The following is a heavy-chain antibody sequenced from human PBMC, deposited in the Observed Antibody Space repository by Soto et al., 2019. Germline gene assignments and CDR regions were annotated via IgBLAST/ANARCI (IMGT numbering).Heavy chain of an antibody. CDR3: ARERNVAAVPSHFAY. J-gene: IGHJ4*02. D-gene: IGHD6-19*01. Sequence: QVQLQESGPGLVKPSQTLSLSCTVSGGSISSGGYYWSWIRQHPGKGLEWIGYIYYSGHTYHNPSLQSRVTISLDTSKNQFSLKLTSVTAADTAVYYCARERNVAAVPSHFAYWGQGILVTVSS. V-gene: IGHV4-31*03. CDR2: IYYSGHT. CDR1: GGSISSGGYY.